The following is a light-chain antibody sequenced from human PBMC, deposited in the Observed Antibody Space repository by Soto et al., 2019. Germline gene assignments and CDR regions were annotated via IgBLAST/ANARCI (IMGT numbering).Light chain of an antibody. CDR1: QSISNY. V-gene: IGKV1-39*01. J-gene: IGKJ1*01. CDR3: QQSFSPLWT. Sequence: DIQMTQSPSSLSASVGDRVTITCRASQSISNYLNWYQQKPGKAPKLLIYAASSMQSGVPSRFSGSGSETDFTLTISSLQPDDSATYYCQQSFSPLWTFVQGTKV. CDR2: AAS.